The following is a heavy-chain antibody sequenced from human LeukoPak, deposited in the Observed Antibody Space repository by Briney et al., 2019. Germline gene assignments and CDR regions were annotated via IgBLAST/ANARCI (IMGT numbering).Heavy chain of an antibody. V-gene: IGHV4-31*03. J-gene: IGHJ2*01. CDR2: IYYGGST. CDR3: ARVPSGFGSSTWYFDL. CDR1: GGSISSGGYY. D-gene: IGHD3-10*01. Sequence: SQTLSLTCTVSGGSISSGGYYWSWIRQHPGKGLEWIGYIYYGGSTNYNPSLKSRVTISVDTKNQFSLKLSSVTAADTAVYYCARVPSGFGSSTWYFDLWGRGTLVTVSS.